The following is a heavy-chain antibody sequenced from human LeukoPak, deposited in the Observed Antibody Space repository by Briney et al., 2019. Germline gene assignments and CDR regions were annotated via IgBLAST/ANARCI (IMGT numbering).Heavy chain of an antibody. CDR3: ARGFYDSSGYWMTPFDY. D-gene: IGHD3-22*01. V-gene: IGHV4-59*01. Sequence: PSETLSLTCTVSGGSISSYYWGWIRQPPGKGLEWIGYIYYSGSTNYNPSLKSRVTISVDTSKNQFSLKLSSVTAADTAVYYCARGFYDSSGYWMTPFDYWGQGTLVTVSS. CDR1: GGSISSYY. J-gene: IGHJ4*02. CDR2: IYYSGST.